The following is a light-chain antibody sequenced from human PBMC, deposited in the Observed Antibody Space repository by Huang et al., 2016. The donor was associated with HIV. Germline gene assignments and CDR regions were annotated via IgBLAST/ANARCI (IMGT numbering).Light chain of an antibody. J-gene: IGKJ2*01. V-gene: IGKV3-20*01. CDR2: GAS. CDR1: QCVSNSY. CDR3: QQYGMSPRT. Sequence: EIVLTQSPGTLSLSPGERATLSCRASQCVSNSYLAWYQQKPGQPPRLLIYGASSRATGIPDRFSGSGSGTDFTLTISRLEPEDFVVYYCQQYGMSPRTFGQGTKLEIK.